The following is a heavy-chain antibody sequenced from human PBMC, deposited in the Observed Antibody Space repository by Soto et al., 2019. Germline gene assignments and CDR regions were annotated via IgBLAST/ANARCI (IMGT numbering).Heavy chain of an antibody. V-gene: IGHV1-8*01. CDR3: ARLQGQGQLDYYYYMDV. J-gene: IGHJ6*03. CDR2: MNPNSGNT. CDR1: GYTFTSYD. Sequence: ASVKVSCKASGYTFTSYDINWVRQATGQGLEWMGWMNPNSGNTGYAQKFQGRVTMTRNTSISTAYMELSSLRSEDTAVYYCARLQGQGQLDYYYYMDVWGKGTTVTVSS. D-gene: IGHD1-1*01.